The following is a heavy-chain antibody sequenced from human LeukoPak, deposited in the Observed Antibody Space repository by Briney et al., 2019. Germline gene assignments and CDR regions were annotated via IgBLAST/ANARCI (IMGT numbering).Heavy chain of an antibody. D-gene: IGHD3-16*01. CDR1: GFTFISSW. CDR3: ATEHWGPNS. V-gene: IGHV3-7*01. J-gene: IGHJ4*02. Sequence: GGSLRLSCAASGFTFISSWMTWVRQAPGKGLEWLANIKGDGSDKNYVDSVKGRFTISRDNAKNSLFLQMSSLRGEDTALYYCATEHWGPNSWGQGTLVTVSS. CDR2: IKGDGSDK.